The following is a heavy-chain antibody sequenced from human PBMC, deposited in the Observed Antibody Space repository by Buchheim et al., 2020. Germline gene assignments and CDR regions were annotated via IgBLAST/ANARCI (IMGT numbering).Heavy chain of an antibody. Sequence: EVQLVESGGTLVKPGGSLRLSCAASGFTFSNAWMSWVRQAPGKGLEWVGRIKRKTDGGTTDYAAPVKGRFTISRADSKNTLSLQMSSLKTEDTAVYYCTTGQVPCNYGDYVYPWGQGTL. CDR1: GFTFSNAW. CDR3: TTGQVPCNYGDYVYP. D-gene: IGHD4-17*01. J-gene: IGHJ5*02. V-gene: IGHV3-15*02. CDR2: IKRKTDGGTT.